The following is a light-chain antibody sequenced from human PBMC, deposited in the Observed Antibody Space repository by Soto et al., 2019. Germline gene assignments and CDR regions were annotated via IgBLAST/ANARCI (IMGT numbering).Light chain of an antibody. V-gene: IGLV2-14*03. CDR2: DVN. Sequence: QSVLTQPASVSGSLGQSITISCTGTRSDIGSRNSVSWYQHHPGKAPKLMIYDVNIRPSGVSHRFSGSKSGNAASLTISGLQAEDEADYYCSSYTTSSTLYVFGTGTKVTVL. CDR3: SSYTTSSTLYV. J-gene: IGLJ1*01. CDR1: RSDIGSRNS.